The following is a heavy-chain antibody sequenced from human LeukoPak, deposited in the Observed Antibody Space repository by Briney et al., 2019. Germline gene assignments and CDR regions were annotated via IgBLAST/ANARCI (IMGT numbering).Heavy chain of an antibody. CDR3: ARAPGDSSGYQ. CDR2: ISSRGSTI. D-gene: IGHD3-22*01. CDR1: GFTLSDYY. V-gene: IGHV3-11*01. Sequence: GGSLRLSCAASGFTLSDYYMSWVRQAPGKGLEWVSYISSRGSTIYYADSVKGRFAISRDNAKNSVYLQMNSLRAEDTAVYYCARAPGDSSGYQWGQGALVTVAS. J-gene: IGHJ4*02.